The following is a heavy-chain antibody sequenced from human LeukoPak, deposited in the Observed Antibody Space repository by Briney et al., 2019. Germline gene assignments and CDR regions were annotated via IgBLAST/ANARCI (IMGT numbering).Heavy chain of an antibody. D-gene: IGHD6-6*01. CDR1: GGSISAYY. V-gene: IGHV4-59*01. CDR2: IHYSGTT. Sequence: PSETLSLTCTVSGGSISAYYWSWIRQPPGKGLEWIGYIHYSGTTNYYPSLRSRVTIALDTSKNQFSLKLNSVTAADTAVYYCARFGTSSSRFFDQWGQGTLVTVSS. CDR3: ARFGTSSSRFFDQ. J-gene: IGHJ4*02.